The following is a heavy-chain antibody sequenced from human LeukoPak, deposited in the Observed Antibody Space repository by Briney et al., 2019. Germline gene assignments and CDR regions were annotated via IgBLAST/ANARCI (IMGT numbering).Heavy chain of an antibody. CDR1: GYTFTNYW. V-gene: IGHV5-51*01. D-gene: IGHD3-10*01. J-gene: IGHJ4*02. CDR3: ARRDYFATGNYVDY. Sequence: GESLKISCKGSGYTFTNYWIGWVRQMPGKGLEWMGIIYPPDSDTRYSPSFQGQVTISVDKSISTAYLQWNSLKASDTAIYYCARRDYFATGNYVDYWGQGTLVTVSP. CDR2: IYPPDSDT.